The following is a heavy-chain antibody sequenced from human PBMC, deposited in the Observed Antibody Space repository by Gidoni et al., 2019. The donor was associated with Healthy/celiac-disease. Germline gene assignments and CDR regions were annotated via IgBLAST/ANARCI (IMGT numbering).Heavy chain of an antibody. Sequence: QVQLVQSGAEVKKPGASVKVSCKASGGTCSSYTISWVRQAPGQGFEWMGRIIPSLGIANYAQKFQGRVTITADKSTSTAYMELSSLRSEDTAVYYCARDLLWFGELLAPVGWFDPWGQGTLVTVSS. CDR1: GGTCSSYT. D-gene: IGHD3-10*01. J-gene: IGHJ5*02. CDR2: IIPSLGIA. CDR3: ARDLLWFGELLAPVGWFDP. V-gene: IGHV1-69*08.